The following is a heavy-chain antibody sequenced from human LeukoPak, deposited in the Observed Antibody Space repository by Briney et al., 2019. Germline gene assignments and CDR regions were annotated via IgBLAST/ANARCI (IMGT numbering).Heavy chain of an antibody. Sequence: PSETLSLTCTVSGGSISSSSYYWGWIRQPPGKGLEWIGSIYYSGSTYYNPSLKSRVTISVDTSKNQFSLKLSSVTAADTAVYYCARDQTYYDFWSGYLSYYYMDVWGKGTTVTVSS. CDR2: IYYSGST. CDR1: GGSISSSSYY. D-gene: IGHD3-3*01. J-gene: IGHJ6*03. V-gene: IGHV4-39*07. CDR3: ARDQTYYDFWSGYLSYYYMDV.